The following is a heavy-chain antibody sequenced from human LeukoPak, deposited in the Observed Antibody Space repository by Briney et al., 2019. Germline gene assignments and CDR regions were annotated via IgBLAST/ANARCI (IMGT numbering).Heavy chain of an antibody. D-gene: IGHD2-21*02. J-gene: IGHJ1*01. V-gene: IGHV3-74*01. CDR1: GFTFSSYW. Sequence: PGGSLRLSCAASGFTFSSYWMSWVRQAPGKGLMWVSQINSDGSATSCADPVKGRCTISRDNSKNTLYLQMNSLRAEDTAVYYCARPAYCGGDCYSSYFQHWGQGTLVTVSS. CDR2: INSDGSAT. CDR3: ARPAYCGGDCYSSYFQH.